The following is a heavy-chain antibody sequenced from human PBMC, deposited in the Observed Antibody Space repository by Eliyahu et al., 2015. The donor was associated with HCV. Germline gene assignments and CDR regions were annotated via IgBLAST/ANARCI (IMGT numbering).Heavy chain of an antibody. CDR1: GGSFSGYY. V-gene: IGHV4-34*01. Sequence: QVQLQQWGAGLLKPSETLSLTCAVYGGSFSGYYWSWIRQPPGKGLEWIGEIDHSGSTNYNPSLKSRVTISVDTSKNQFSLKLSSVTAADTAVXYCARGKALTRTFYYGSGSYSRPHVFDSWGQGTLVTVSS. J-gene: IGHJ4*02. CDR2: IDHSGST. D-gene: IGHD3-10*01. CDR3: ARGKALTRTFYYGSGSYSRPHVFDS.